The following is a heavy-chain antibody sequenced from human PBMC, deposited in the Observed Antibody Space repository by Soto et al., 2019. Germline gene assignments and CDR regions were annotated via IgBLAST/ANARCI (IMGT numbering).Heavy chain of an antibody. V-gene: IGHV4-59*08. CDR2: IYYSGST. CDR3: ASSPIYCSSTSCYRDHSFDY. Sequence: SETLSLTCTVSGGSISSYYWSWIRQPPGKGLEWIGYIYYSGSTNYNPSLKSRVTISVDTSKNQFSLKLSSVTAADTAVYYCASSPIYCSSTSCYRDHSFDYWGQGTLVTVS. D-gene: IGHD2-2*01. CDR1: GGSISSYY. J-gene: IGHJ4*02.